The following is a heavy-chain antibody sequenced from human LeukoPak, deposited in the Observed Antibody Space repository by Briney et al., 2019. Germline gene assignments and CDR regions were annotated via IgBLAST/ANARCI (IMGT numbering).Heavy chain of an antibody. CDR2: IYTSGST. Sequence: PSETLSLTCTVSGGSISSYYWSWIRQPAGKGLEWIGRIYTSGSTNYNPSLKSRVTMSVDTSKNQFSLKLSSVTAADTAVYYCARDREEPGIAVAGTGFDPWGQGTLVTVSS. V-gene: IGHV4-4*07. CDR3: ARDREEPGIAVAGTGFDP. D-gene: IGHD6-19*01. CDR1: GGSISSYY. J-gene: IGHJ5*02.